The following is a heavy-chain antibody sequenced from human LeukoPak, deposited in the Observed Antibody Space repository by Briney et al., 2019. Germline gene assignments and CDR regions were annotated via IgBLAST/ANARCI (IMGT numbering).Heavy chain of an antibody. CDR2: VDPKDGET. D-gene: IGHD3-10*01. Sequence: GASVKVSCQVSGYALTELSIHWVRQAPGKGFEWMGGVDPKDGETIYAQNVQGRVTLTDDTSTDTAYMELGGLTSNDTALYYCAGDVLVSGGSYYHGYWGQGTLVTVSS. CDR3: AGDVLVSGGSYYHGY. CDR1: GYALTELS. V-gene: IGHV1-24*01. J-gene: IGHJ4*02.